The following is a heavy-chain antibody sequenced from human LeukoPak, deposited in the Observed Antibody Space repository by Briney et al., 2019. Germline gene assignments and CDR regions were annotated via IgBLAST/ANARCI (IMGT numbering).Heavy chain of an antibody. CDR2: INPSGGST. CDR3: ARATAVDTAMVQEVYMDV. D-gene: IGHD5-18*01. J-gene: IGHJ6*03. V-gene: IGHV1-46*01. Sequence: ASVKVSCKASGYTFTSYNMHWVRQAPGQGLEWMGIINPSGGSTSYAQKFQGRVTVTRDTSTSTVYMELSSLRSEDTAVYYCARATAVDTAMVQEVYMDVWGKGTTVTVSS. CDR1: GYTFTSYN.